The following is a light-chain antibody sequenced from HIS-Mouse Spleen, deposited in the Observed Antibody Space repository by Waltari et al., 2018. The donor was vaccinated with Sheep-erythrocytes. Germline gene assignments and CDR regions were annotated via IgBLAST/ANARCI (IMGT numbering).Light chain of an antibody. CDR1: SSDVGGYNS. CDR2: DVS. Sequence: QSALTQPRSVSGSPGQSVTIPCPGTSSDVGGYNSFSWYQQHPGKAPKLMIYDVSKRPSGVPDRFSGSKSGNTASLTISGLQAEDEADYYCCSYAGSYNHVFATGTKVTVL. J-gene: IGLJ1*01. V-gene: IGLV2-11*01. CDR3: CSYAGSYNHV.